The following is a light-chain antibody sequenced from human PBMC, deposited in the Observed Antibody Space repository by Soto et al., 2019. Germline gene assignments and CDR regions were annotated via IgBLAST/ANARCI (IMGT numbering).Light chain of an antibody. CDR2: EGS. Sequence: QSALTQPASVSGSPGQSITISCTGTSSDVGSYNLVSWYQQHPGKAPKLMIYEGSKRPSGVSNRFSGSKSGNTASLTISGLQAEDKADYYCCSYAGSTPYVFGTGTRSPS. CDR1: SSDVGSYNL. CDR3: CSYAGSTPYV. V-gene: IGLV2-23*01. J-gene: IGLJ1*01.